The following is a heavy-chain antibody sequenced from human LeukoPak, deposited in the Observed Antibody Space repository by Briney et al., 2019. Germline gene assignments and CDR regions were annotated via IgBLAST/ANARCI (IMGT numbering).Heavy chain of an antibody. J-gene: IGHJ6*04. CDR2: MNPNSGNT. D-gene: IGHD2-2*02. Sequence: ASVKVSCKASGYTFTSYDINWVRQATGQGLEWMGWMNPNSGNTGYAQKFQGRVTITRNTSISTAYMELSSLRSEDTAVYYCARGSCSSTRCYTLDVWGKGTTVTVSS. CDR3: ARGSCSSTRCYTLDV. V-gene: IGHV1-8*03. CDR1: GYTFTSYD.